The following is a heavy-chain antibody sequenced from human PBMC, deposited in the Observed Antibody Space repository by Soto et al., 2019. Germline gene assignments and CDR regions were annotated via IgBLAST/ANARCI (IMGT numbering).Heavy chain of an antibody. D-gene: IGHD5-12*01. V-gene: IGHV4-30-2*01. CDR3: AGGSGYDYGRLDY. CDR2: IYHSGST. Sequence: PSETMSLTCAVSGGSIRSGGYSWSWIRQPPGKGLEWIGYIYHSGSTYYNPSLKSRVTISVDRSKNQFSLKLSSVTAADTAVYYCAGGSGYDYGRLDYWGQGTLVTVSS. CDR1: GGSIRSGGYS. J-gene: IGHJ4*02.